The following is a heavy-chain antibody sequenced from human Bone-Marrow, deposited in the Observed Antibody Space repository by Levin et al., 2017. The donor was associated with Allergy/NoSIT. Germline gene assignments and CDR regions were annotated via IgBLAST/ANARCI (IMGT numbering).Heavy chain of an antibody. CDR1: GGSVSSGVYY. CDR2: IHSSGST. Sequence: GSLRLSCTVSGGSVSSGVYYWSWIRQPPGKGLEWVGYIHSSGSTKYNSSLEGRVSISIDTSKNQFSLRLISVTAADTAVYYCATEKGWNVDSWGPGTLVIVSS. J-gene: IGHJ4*02. V-gene: IGHV4-61*08. D-gene: IGHD1-1*01. CDR3: ATEKGWNVDS.